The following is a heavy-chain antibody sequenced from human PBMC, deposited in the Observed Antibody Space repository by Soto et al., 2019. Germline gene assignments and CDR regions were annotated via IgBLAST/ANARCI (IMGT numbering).Heavy chain of an antibody. D-gene: IGHD5-12*01. Sequence: GASVKVSCKGAGYTFSNYYMHWVRQAPGQGLEWMGIINPSGDSTSYAQEFQGRVTMTRETSTSTLYMELSSLRSEDTAVYYCARATRSGSTHFDHWGQGTLVTVSS. V-gene: IGHV1-46*01. J-gene: IGHJ4*02. CDR2: INPSGDST. CDR3: ARATRSGSTHFDH. CDR1: GYTFSNYY.